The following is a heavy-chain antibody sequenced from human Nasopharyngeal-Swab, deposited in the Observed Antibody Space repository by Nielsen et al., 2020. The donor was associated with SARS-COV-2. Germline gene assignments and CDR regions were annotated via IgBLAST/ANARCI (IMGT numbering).Heavy chain of an antibody. Sequence: SVKVSCKASGGTFSSHAISWVRQAPGQGLEWMGGIIPIFGTANYAQKFQGRVTITADESTSTAYMELSSLRSEDTAVYYCARESYCSSTSCSRDYYYYYMDVWGKGTTVTVSS. CDR3: ARESYCSSTSCSRDYYYYYMDV. J-gene: IGHJ6*03. CDR1: GGTFSSHA. D-gene: IGHD2-2*01. V-gene: IGHV1-69*13. CDR2: IIPIFGTA.